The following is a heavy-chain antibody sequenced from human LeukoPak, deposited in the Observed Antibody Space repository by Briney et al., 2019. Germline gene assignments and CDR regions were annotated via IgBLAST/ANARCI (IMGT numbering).Heavy chain of an antibody. Sequence: ASVKVSCKASGYTFTSYYMHWVRQAPGQGLEWMGIINPSGGSTSYAQKFQGRVTMTRDTSTSTVYMELSSLRSEDTAVYYCARPSGDCSGGSCYSSGSGQYFDYWGQGTLVTVSS. D-gene: IGHD2-15*01. CDR2: INPSGGST. CDR3: ARPSGDCSGGSCYSSGSGQYFDY. J-gene: IGHJ4*02. CDR1: GYTFTSYY. V-gene: IGHV1-46*01.